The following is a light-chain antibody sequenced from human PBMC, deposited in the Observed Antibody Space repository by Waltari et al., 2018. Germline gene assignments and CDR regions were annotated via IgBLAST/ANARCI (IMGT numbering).Light chain of an antibody. CDR3: CSYASSGTGV. CDR2: EVS. V-gene: IGLV2-23*02. CDR1: SSAVGSYNL. J-gene: IGLJ2*01. Sequence: QSALTQPASVSGSPGPSITISCTGTSSAVGSYNLVTWYQQYPGKAPKLMIYEVSKRPSGVSNRFSGSKSGNTASLTISGLQAEDEADYYCCSYASSGTGVFGGGTKVTVL.